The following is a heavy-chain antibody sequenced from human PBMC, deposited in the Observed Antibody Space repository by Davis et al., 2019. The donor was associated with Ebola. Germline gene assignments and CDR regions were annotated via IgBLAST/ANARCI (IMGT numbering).Heavy chain of an antibody. J-gene: IGHJ4*02. CDR3: AKGAGSSWYRLVDY. CDR2: ISYDGSNK. Sequence: PGGSLRLSCAASGFTFSSYSMHWVRQAPGKGLEWVAVISYDGSNKYYADSVKGRFTISRDNSKNTLYLQMNSLRAEDTAVYYCAKGAGSSWYRLVDYWGQGTLVTVSS. D-gene: IGHD6-13*01. CDR1: GFTFSSYS. V-gene: IGHV3-30*18.